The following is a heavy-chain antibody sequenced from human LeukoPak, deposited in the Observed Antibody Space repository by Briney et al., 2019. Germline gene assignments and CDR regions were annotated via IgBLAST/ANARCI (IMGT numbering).Heavy chain of an antibody. J-gene: IGHJ4*02. V-gene: IGHV1-2*02. D-gene: IGHD5-24*01. Sequence: ASVKVSCKASGYTFTGYYIHWVRQAPGQGLEWMGWINPNSGGTDYAQKFQGRVTMTRDTFINTAYMELSILKSDDSAVYYCARVLPDGFFPLEYWGQGTLVTVSS. CDR2: INPNSGGT. CDR1: GYTFTGYY. CDR3: ARVLPDGFFPLEY.